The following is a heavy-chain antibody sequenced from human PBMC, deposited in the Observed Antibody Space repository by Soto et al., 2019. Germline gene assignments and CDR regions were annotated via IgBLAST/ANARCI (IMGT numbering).Heavy chain of an antibody. J-gene: IGHJ4*02. CDR3: STASSIAAAGRSYYFDY. Sequence: EVQLVETGGGLIQPGGSLRLSCAASGFTVSSNYMRWVRQAPGKGLEWVSVIYSGGSTYYADSVKGRFTISRDNSKNTLYLQMNSLRAEDTAVYYCSTASSIAAAGRSYYFDYWGQGTLVTVSS. V-gene: IGHV3-53*02. D-gene: IGHD6-13*01. CDR1: GFTVSSNY. CDR2: IYSGGST.